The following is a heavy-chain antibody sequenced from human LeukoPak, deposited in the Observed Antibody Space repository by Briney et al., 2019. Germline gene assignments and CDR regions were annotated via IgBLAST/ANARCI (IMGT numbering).Heavy chain of an antibody. J-gene: IGHJ4*02. CDR1: GFTFSSYG. V-gene: IGHV3-30*03. CDR3: VRDNPRCCGVVPANIDDY. CDR2: ISYDGSNK. D-gene: IGHD2-15*01. Sequence: LSGGSLRLSCAASGFTFSSYGMHWVRQAPGKGLEWVAVISYDGSNKYYADSAKGRFTISRDNAKNSLYLQMNSLRAEDTAVYYCVRDNPRCCGVVPANIDDYWGQGTLVTVSS.